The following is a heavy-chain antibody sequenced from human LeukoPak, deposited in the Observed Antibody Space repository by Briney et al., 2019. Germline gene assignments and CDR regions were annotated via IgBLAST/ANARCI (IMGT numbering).Heavy chain of an antibody. CDR3: ARYGVGATNDDAFDI. V-gene: IGHV4-34*01. Sequence: SETLSLTCAVYGGSFSGYYWSWIRQPPGKGLEWIGEINHSGSTNYNPSLKSRVTISVDTSKNQFSLKLSPVTAADTAVYYCARYGVGATNDDAFDIWGQGTMVTVSS. CDR1: GGSFSGYY. CDR2: INHSGST. J-gene: IGHJ3*02. D-gene: IGHD1-26*01.